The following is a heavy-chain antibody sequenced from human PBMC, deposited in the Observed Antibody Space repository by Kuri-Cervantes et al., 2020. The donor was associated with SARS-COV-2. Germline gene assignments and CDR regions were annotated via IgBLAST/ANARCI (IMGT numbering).Heavy chain of an antibody. CDR3: TSRPYYYDSSKVGATYYFDY. J-gene: IGHJ4*02. D-gene: IGHD3-22*01. CDR2: ISGSGGST. Sequence: GESLMISCASSGFTFSGSAMHWVRQASGKGLEWVSAISGSGGSTYYADSVKGRFTISRDNSKNTLYLQMDSLRAEDTAVYYCTSRPYYYDSSKVGATYYFDYWGQGTLVTVSS. CDR1: GFTFSGSA. V-gene: IGHV3-23*01.